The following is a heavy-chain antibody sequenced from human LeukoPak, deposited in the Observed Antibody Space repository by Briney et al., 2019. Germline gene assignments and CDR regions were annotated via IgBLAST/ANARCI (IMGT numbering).Heavy chain of an antibody. V-gene: IGHV4-4*02. Sequence: SETLSLTCAVSGGSISSSNWWSWVRQPPGKGLEWIGEIYHSGSTNYNPSLKSRVTISVDKSKNQFSLKLSSVTAADTAVYYCARENSSSWRMNWFDPWGQGTLVTVSS. CDR2: IYHSGST. CDR3: ARENSSSWRMNWFDP. J-gene: IGHJ5*02. CDR1: GGSISSSNW. D-gene: IGHD6-13*01.